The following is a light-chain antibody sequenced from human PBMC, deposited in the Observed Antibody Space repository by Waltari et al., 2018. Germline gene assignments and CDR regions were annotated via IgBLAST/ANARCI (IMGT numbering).Light chain of an antibody. Sequence: SVLTQPPSASGTPGQRVTISCSGSYSHIGSTVVTWYQQLPGKAPKLLIYRSDRRPSGVPVRFSGSKSGSSAALAIDGLHSEDEADYYCASWDDSLNGHWVFGGGTKVTVL. V-gene: IGLV1-44*01. CDR3: ASWDDSLNGHWV. J-gene: IGLJ3*02. CDR1: YSHIGSTV. CDR2: RSD.